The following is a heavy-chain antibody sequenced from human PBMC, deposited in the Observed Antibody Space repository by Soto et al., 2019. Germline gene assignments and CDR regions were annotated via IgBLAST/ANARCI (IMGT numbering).Heavy chain of an antibody. CDR2: IYYSGST. CDR1: GGSISSSSYY. J-gene: IGHJ6*02. D-gene: IGHD3-10*01. V-gene: IGHV4-39*02. CDR3: AREGMVRGVDLKYYYYYGMDV. Sequence: SETLSLTYTVSGGSISSSSYYWGWIRQPPGKGLEWIGSIYYSGSTYYKPSLKSRVTISVDTSKNLFSLKLSSVTAADTAVYYCAREGMVRGVDLKYYYYYGMDVWGQGTTVT.